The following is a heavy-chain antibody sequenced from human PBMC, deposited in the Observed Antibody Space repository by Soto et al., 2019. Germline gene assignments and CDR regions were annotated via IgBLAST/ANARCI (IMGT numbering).Heavy chain of an antibody. CDR1: GFTFDDYG. CDR2: INWNGGST. D-gene: IGHD6-19*01. J-gene: IGHJ4*02. CDR3: ARLYCCGWYGPGRY. Sequence: EVQLVESGGGVVRPGGSLRLSCAASGFTFDDYGMSWVRQAPGKGLEWVSGINWNGGSTGYADSVKGRFTISRDNAKNSLDLQMNRLRAGDPALYYCARLYCCGWYGPGRYWGQGTLVTVSS. V-gene: IGHV3-20*04.